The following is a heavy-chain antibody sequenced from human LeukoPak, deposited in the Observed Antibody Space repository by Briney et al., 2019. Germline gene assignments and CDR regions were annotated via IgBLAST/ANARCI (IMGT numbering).Heavy chain of an antibody. J-gene: IGHJ3*02. CDR3: APSSGYYDAFDI. V-gene: IGHV4-34*08. Sequence: GSLRLSCAASGFTVSSNYMSWVRQPPGKGLEWIGEINHSGSTNYNPSLKSRVTISVDTSKNQFSLKLSSVTAADTAVYYCAPSSGYYDAFDIWGQGTMVTVSS. CDR2: INHSGST. CDR1: GFTVSSNY. D-gene: IGHD3-22*01.